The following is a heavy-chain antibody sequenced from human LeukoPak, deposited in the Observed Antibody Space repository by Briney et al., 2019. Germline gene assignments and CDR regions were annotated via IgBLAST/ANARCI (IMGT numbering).Heavy chain of an antibody. Sequence: GGSLRLSCAASGFTLSSYDMSWVRQAPGKGLEWVSGIISGGANTYYADSAKGRFAISRDKPKNTLYLQMNSLRAWDTAVYPCANFATSVARRRDAFDIWGQGTMVTVSS. D-gene: IGHD6-19*01. CDR2: IISGGANT. CDR3: ANFATSVARRRDAFDI. CDR1: GFTLSSYD. V-gene: IGHV3-23*01. J-gene: IGHJ3*02.